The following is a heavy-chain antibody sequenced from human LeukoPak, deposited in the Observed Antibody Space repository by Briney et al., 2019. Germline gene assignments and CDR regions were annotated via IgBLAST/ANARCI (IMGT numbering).Heavy chain of an antibody. D-gene: IGHD2-2*01. CDR1: GFTFSSYS. Sequence: GGSLRLSCAASGFTFSSYSMNWVRQAPGKGLEWVSYISSSSSTIYYADSVKGRFTISRDNAKNSLYLQMNSLRAEDTAVYYCARGDIVVVPAAMRIWGQGTLVTVSA. CDR2: ISSSSSTI. J-gene: IGHJ4*02. CDR3: ARGDIVVVPAAMRI. V-gene: IGHV3-48*04.